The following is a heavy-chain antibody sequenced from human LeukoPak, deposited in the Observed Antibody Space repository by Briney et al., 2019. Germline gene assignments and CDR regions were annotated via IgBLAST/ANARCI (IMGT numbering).Heavy chain of an antibody. CDR1: GFSFTSYC. CDR2: ITYDGYYK. Sequence: GGSLRLSCAASGFSFTSYCMHWVRQALGKGLEWVALITYDGYYKYYSDSVKGRFTISSDTSKNTLYLQMNSLRAEDTAVYYCAGDLPDYWGQGTLVTVSS. J-gene: IGHJ4*02. CDR3: AGDLPDY. V-gene: IGHV3-30*03.